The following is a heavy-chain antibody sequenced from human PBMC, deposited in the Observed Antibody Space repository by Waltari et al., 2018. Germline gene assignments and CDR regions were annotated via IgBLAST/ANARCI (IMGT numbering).Heavy chain of an antibody. CDR3: ARDHTRGYFDY. V-gene: IGHV3-30-3*01. Sequence: QLQLVESGGGVVQPGRSLRLPCAASGFTFSRFHMHGARQAPGKGLEWVAVISYDGSNKYYADSVKGRFTISRDNSKNTLYLQMNSLRAEDTAVYYCARDHTRGYFDYWGQGTLVTVSS. CDR2: ISYDGSNK. J-gene: IGHJ4*02. CDR1: GFTFSRFH.